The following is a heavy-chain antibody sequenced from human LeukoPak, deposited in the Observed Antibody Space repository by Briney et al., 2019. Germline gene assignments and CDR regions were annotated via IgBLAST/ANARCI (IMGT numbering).Heavy chain of an antibody. CDR2: ISGSGGST. V-gene: IGHV3-23*01. D-gene: IGHD2-15*01. CDR1: GFTFSSYA. J-gene: IGHJ4*02. Sequence: GGSLRLSCAASGFTFSSYAMSWVRQAPGKGLEWVSAISGSGGSTYYADSVKGRFTISRDNSRNTLYLQMNSLRAEDTALYYCAKDRIVVVAAPFDYWGQGTQVTVSS. CDR3: AKDRIVVVAAPFDY.